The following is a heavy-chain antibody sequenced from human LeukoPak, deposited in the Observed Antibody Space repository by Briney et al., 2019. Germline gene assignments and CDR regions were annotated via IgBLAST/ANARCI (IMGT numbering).Heavy chain of an antibody. V-gene: IGHV1-46*01. Sequence: ASVKVSCKASGYTFTSYYMHWVRQAPGQGLEWMGIINPSGGSTSYAQKFQGRVTMTRDTSTSTVYMELSSLRSEDTAVYYCAREVWFGEPNSVYYYFDYWGQGTLVTVSS. CDR3: AREVWFGEPNSVYYYFDY. D-gene: IGHD3-10*01. CDR2: INPSGGST. CDR1: GYTFTSYY. J-gene: IGHJ4*02.